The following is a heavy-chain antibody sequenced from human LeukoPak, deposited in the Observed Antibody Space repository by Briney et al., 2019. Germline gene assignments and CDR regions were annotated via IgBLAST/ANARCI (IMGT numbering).Heavy chain of an antibody. CDR1: GYSFTSYW. CDR2: IYPGDSDN. D-gene: IGHD3-3*01. Sequence: GESLQISCKGSGYSFTSYWIGCVRHMAAGNLEGMGIIYPGDSDNRYSPSCQGHVTISADKSISSAYLQWSRLKDSDTDMYYCARGLFEWLLANAFDIWGQGTMVTVSS. J-gene: IGHJ3*02. V-gene: IGHV5-51*03. CDR3: ARGLFEWLLANAFDI.